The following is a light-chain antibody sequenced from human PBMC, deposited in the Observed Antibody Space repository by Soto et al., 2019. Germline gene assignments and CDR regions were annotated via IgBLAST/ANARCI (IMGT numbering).Light chain of an antibody. V-gene: IGKV3-11*01. J-gene: IGKJ4*01. Sequence: EVVLTQSPVTLSLSPGERATLSCRASQSVTTFLAWYQQKPGQAPRLLIYDASTRPTGIPARFSGSGSGTDSTLTISSLEPEEFAVDYFQQRTNWPLTFGGGTKVEIK. CDR3: QQRTNWPLT. CDR2: DAS. CDR1: QSVTTF.